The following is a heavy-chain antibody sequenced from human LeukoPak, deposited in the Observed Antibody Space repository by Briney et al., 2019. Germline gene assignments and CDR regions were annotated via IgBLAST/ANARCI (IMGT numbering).Heavy chain of an antibody. D-gene: IGHD2-15*01. J-gene: IGHJ5*02. Sequence: SGTLSLTCAVSGGSISSNNWWGWVRQPPGKGLEWIGEIYHSGSPNYNPSLKSRVTISVDKSRNHFSLNLSSVTAADTAVYYCARLYATIYCSGGSCYSYNWFDPWGQGTLVTVSS. CDR1: GGSISSNNW. CDR3: ARLYATIYCSGGSCYSYNWFDP. CDR2: IYHSGSP. V-gene: IGHV4-4*02.